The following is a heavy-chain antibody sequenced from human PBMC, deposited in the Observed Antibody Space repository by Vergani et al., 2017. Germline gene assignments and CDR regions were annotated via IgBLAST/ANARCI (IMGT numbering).Heavy chain of an antibody. CDR3: VKEKIDLGSYFFDS. D-gene: IGHD2/OR15-2a*01. Sequence: EVQLLESGGGLVQPWGSLRLSCAASGFTFSSYAMSWVRQAPGKGLEWVSAISGSGGSTYYADSVKGRFTISRDNSKNTVFLQMHSLRAEDTAIYYCVKEKIDLGSYFFDSWGHGILVTVSS. CDR2: ISGSGGST. CDR1: GFTFSSYA. V-gene: IGHV3-23*01. J-gene: IGHJ4*01.